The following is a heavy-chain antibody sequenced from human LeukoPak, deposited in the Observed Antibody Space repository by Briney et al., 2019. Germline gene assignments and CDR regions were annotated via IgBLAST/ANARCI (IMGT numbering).Heavy chain of an antibody. D-gene: IGHD3-10*01. CDR2: ISGSGGST. CDR3: AKDRAYGSGSYYYFDY. V-gene: IGHV3-23*01. CDR1: GFTFSSYA. J-gene: IGHJ4*02. Sequence: GGSLRLSCAASGFTFSSYAMSWVRQAPGKGLEWVSAISGSGGSTYYADSVKGRFTISRDNSKNTLYLQMNSLRAEDTAVYYCAKDRAYGSGSYYYFDYWGQGTLVTVSS.